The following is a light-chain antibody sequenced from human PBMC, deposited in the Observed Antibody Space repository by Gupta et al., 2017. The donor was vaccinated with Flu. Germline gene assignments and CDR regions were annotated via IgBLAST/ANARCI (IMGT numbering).Light chain of an antibody. CDR2: STN. CDR3: VLYMGGGIWV. CDR1: SGSVSTSYY. Sequence: QTVVTQEPSFSVSPGGTVTLTCGLSSGSVSTSYYPSWFQQTPGQAPRTLIYSTNTRSSGVPDRFSGSILGNTAALTITGAQADDECDYYCVLYMGGGIWVFGGGTKLTVL. J-gene: IGLJ3*02. V-gene: IGLV8-61*01.